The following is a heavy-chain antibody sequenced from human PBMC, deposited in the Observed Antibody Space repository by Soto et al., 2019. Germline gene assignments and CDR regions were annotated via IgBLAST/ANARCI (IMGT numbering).Heavy chain of an antibody. CDR2: IIPIFGTA. D-gene: IGHD6-6*01. CDR1: GGTFSSYA. Sequence: ASVKVSCAASGGTFSSYAISWVRQAPGQGLEWMGGIIPIFGTANYAQKFQGRVTITADESTSTAYMELSSLRSEDTAVYYCARDGYSSSGDYYGMDVWGQGTTVTVSS. CDR3: ARDGYSSSGDYYGMDV. V-gene: IGHV1-69*13. J-gene: IGHJ6*02.